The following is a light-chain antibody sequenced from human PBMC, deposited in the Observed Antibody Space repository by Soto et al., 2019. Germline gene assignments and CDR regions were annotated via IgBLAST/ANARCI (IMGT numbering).Light chain of an antibody. CDR1: SSDVGNYNL. CDR2: EGN. CDR3: CSHAGSGTLV. V-gene: IGLV2-23*01. Sequence: QSVLTQPASVSGSPGQSITISCTGTSSDVGNYNLVSWYQQHPGKAPKLMIYEGNKRPSGVSNRFSGSKSGNTASLTISGLQAEDEADYYCCSHAGSGTLVFGGGTQLTVL. J-gene: IGLJ3*02.